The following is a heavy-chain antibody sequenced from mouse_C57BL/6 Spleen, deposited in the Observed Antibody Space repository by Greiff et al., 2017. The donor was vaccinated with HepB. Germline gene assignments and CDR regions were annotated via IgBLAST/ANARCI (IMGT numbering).Heavy chain of an antibody. V-gene: IGHV1-52*01. CDR1: GYTFTSYW. D-gene: IGHD3-2*02. Sequence: QVQLQQPGAELVRPGSSVKLSCKASGYTFTSYWMHWVKQRPIQGLEWIGNIDPSDSETHYNQKFKDKATLTVDKSSSTAYMQLSSLTSEDSAVYYCASVRDSSGLDYWGQGTTLTVSS. CDR2: IDPSDSET. CDR3: ASVRDSSGLDY. J-gene: IGHJ2*01.